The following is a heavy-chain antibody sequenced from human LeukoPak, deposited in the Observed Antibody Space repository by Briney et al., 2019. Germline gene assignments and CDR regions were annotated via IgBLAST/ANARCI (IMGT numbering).Heavy chain of an antibody. CDR2: INPNSGGT. D-gene: IGHD3-16*02. CDR1: GYTFTGYY. V-gene: IGHV1-2*02. J-gene: IGHJ5*02. CDR3: ARSTVMGYDYVWGSYRGRFDP. Sequence: ASVKVSCKASGYTFTGYYMHWVRQAPGQGLEWMGWINPNSGGTNYAQKFQGRVTMTRDTSISTAYMELSRLRSDDTAVYYCARSTVMGYDYVWGSYRGRFDPWGQGTLVTVSS.